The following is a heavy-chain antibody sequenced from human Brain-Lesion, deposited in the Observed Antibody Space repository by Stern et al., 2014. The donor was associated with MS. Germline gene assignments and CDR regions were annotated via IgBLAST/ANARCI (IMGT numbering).Heavy chain of an antibody. D-gene: IGHD6-6*01. V-gene: IGHV5-51*01. CDR2: IWPGDSDT. CDR3: ARRGDSSSSGFDY. Sequence: VQLVQSGAEVKKPGESLKISCKGSGYRFTSHWIGWVRQMPGKGLESMGIIWPGDSDTRYSPSFQGQVTISADKSISTAYLQWSSLQASDTAMYYCARRGDSSSSGFDYWGQGTLVIVSS. CDR1: GYRFTSHW. J-gene: IGHJ4*02.